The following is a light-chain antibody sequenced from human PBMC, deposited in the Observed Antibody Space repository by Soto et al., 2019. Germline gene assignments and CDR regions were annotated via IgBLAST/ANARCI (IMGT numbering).Light chain of an antibody. J-gene: IGLJ2*01. CDR1: GSNIGNNA. V-gene: IGLV1-36*01. Sequence: QSVLTQPPSVSEAPRQRVTISCSGSGSNIGNNAVNWYQQVPGKSPKLLIYYDDLLPSGVSDRFSGSKSGTSASLAISGLQSEDEGDYYCAAWDDSLNGQVFGGGTKLTVL. CDR2: YDD. CDR3: AAWDDSLNGQV.